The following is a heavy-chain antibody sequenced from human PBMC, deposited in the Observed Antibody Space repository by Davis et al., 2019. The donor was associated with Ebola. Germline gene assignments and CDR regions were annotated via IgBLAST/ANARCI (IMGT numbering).Heavy chain of an antibody. CDR2: IYYSGST. Sequence: SETLSLTCTVSGGSISSNSYYWGWIRQPPGTGLEWIGSIYYSGSTTYNPSLKSRVTISVDTSKNQFSLRLRSVTAADTALYYCATFDGHNYEPYWGQGTLVTVSS. J-gene: IGHJ4*02. CDR3: ATFDGHNYEPY. V-gene: IGHV4-39*07. D-gene: IGHD5-24*01. CDR1: GGSISSNSYY.